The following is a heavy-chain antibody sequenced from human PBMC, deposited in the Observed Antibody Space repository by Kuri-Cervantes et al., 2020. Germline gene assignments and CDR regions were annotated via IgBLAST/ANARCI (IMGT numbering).Heavy chain of an antibody. J-gene: IGHJ4*02. Sequence: ASVKVSCKASGYTFTGYYMHWVRQAPGQGLEWMGWINPNSGGTNYAQKFQGRVTMTRDTPISTAYMELSRLRSDDTAVYYCAREGGCSGGSCYHYFDYWGQGTLVTVSS. D-gene: IGHD2-15*01. CDR2: INPNSGGT. CDR3: AREGGCSGGSCYHYFDY. CDR1: GYTFTGYY. V-gene: IGHV1-2*02.